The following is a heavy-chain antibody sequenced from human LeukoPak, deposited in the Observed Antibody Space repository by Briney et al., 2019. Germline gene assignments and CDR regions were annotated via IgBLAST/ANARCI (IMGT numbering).Heavy chain of an antibody. J-gene: IGHJ4*02. CDR3: ARAERITMVRGPINLLDY. CDR1: GYTFTGYY. D-gene: IGHD3-10*01. CDR2: INPNSGGT. Sequence: ASVKVSCKASGYTFTGYYMHWVRQAPGQGLEWMGWINPNSGGTNYAQKLQGRVTMTRDTSISTAYMELSRLRSDDTAVYYCARAERITMVRGPINLLDYWGQGTLVTVSS. V-gene: IGHV1-2*02.